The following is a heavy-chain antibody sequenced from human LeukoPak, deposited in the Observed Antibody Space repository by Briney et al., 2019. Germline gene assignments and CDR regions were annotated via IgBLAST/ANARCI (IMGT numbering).Heavy chain of an antibody. V-gene: IGHV3-64*01. Sequence: GGSLRLSCAASGFTFSSYGMHWVRQAPGKGLEYVSAISSNGGNTYYANSVKGRFTISRDNSKNTLYLQMGSLRAEDMAVYYCARGSYCSGGSCDYYYYGMDVWGQGTTVTVSS. CDR3: ARGSYCSGGSCDYYYYGMDV. CDR2: ISSNGGNT. CDR1: GFTFSSYG. J-gene: IGHJ6*02. D-gene: IGHD2-15*01.